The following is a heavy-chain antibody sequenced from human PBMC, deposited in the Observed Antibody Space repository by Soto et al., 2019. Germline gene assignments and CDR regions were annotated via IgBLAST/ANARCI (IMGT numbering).Heavy chain of an antibody. V-gene: IGHV4-39*01. Sequence: PSETLSLTCTVSGGSISSSSYYWGWIRQPPGKGLEWIGSIYYSGSTYYNPSLKSRVTISVDTSKNQFSLKLSSVTAADTAVYYCARPSSHYYFYMDVWGKGTTVTVSS. CDR3: ARPSSHYYFYMDV. CDR1: GGSISSSSYY. J-gene: IGHJ6*03. CDR2: IYYSGST. D-gene: IGHD6-6*01.